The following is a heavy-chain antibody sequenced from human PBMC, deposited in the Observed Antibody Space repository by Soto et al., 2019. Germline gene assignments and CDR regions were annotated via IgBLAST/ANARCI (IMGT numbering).Heavy chain of an antibody. J-gene: IGHJ6*03. CDR3: ARQVMGTSYYYYYYMDV. V-gene: IGHV4-59*08. Sequence: QVQLQESGPGLVKPSETLSLTCTVSGGSISSYYWSWIRQPPGKGLEWIGYIYYSGSTNYNPSLKSRVPVPVDTYKNQLSLKLSSVTAADTAVYYCARQVMGTSYYYYYYMDVWGKGTTVTVSS. D-gene: IGHD2-8*01. CDR1: GGSISSYY. CDR2: IYYSGST.